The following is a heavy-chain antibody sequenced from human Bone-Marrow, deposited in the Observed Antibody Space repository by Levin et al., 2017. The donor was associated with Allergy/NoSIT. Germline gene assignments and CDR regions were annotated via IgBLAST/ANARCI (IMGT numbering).Heavy chain of an antibody. J-gene: IGHJ1*01. D-gene: IGHD2-21*02. V-gene: IGHV1-69*06. Sequence: ASVKVSCKASGGTFSSYAISWVRQAPGQGLEWMGGIIPIFGTANYAQKFQGRVTITADKSTSTAYMELSSLRSEDTAVYYCASRSVVTAITGAEYFQHWGQGTLVTVSS. CDR3: ASRSVVTAITGAEYFQH. CDR1: GGTFSSYA. CDR2: IIPIFGTA.